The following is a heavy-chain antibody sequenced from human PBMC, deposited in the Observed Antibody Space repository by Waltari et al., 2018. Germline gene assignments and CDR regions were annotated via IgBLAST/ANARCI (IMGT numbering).Heavy chain of an antibody. V-gene: IGHV1-2*02. CDR3: ARQAARNFDY. J-gene: IGHJ4*02. CDR2: INPNTGGT. Sequence: QVQWGRSGAEVKKPGAPVKVPGRLLGSNFIGYYIHWVRQAPGQGLEWMGWINPNTGGTKYAQKYQGRVTLTRDTSISTAYMELSSLGSDDMAVFYCARQAARNFDYWGQGTLVTVSS. CDR1: GSNFIGYY.